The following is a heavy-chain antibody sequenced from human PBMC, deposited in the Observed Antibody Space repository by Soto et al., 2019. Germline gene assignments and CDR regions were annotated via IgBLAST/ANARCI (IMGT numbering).Heavy chain of an antibody. V-gene: IGHV4-39*01. D-gene: IGHD6-13*01. CDR3: ARHHMGNNVRRQLVPYYFDY. CDR1: GGSISSSSYY. J-gene: IGHJ4*02. Sequence: SETLFLTCTVSGGSISSSSYYWGWIRQPPGKGLEWIGSIYYSGSTYYNPSLKSRVTISVDTSKNQFSLKLSSVTAADTAVYYCARHHMGNNVRRQLVPYYFDYWGQGTLVTVSS. CDR2: IYYSGST.